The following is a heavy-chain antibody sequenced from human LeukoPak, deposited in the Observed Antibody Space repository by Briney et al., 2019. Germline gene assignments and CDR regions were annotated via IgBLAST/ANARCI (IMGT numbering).Heavy chain of an antibody. CDR3: ARGPGYSGYDYVYYGMDV. V-gene: IGHV3-13*01. J-gene: IGHJ6*02. CDR1: GFTFSSYD. D-gene: IGHD5-12*01. CDR2: IGTAGDT. Sequence: AGGSLRLSCAASGFTFSSYDMHWVRHATGKGLEWVSAIGTAGDTYYPGSVKGRFTISRENAKNSLYLQMSSLRAGDTAVYYCARGPGYSGYDYVYYGMDVWGQGTTVTVSS.